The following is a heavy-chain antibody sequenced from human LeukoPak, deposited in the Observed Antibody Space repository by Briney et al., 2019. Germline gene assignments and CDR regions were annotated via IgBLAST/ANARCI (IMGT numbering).Heavy chain of an antibody. CDR3: ARDGIAARPKGWFDP. CDR2: IYTSGST. CDR1: GGSISSYY. D-gene: IGHD6-6*01. Sequence: SETLSLTCTVSGGSISSYYWSWIRQPAGKGLKWIGRIYTSGSTNYNPSLKSRVTMSVDTSKNQFSLKLSSVTAADTAVYYCARDGIAARPKGWFDPWGQGTLVTVSS. J-gene: IGHJ5*02. V-gene: IGHV4-4*07.